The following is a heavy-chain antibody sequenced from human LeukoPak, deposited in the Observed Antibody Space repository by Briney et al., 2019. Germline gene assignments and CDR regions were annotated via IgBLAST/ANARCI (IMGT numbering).Heavy chain of an antibody. CDR1: GYTVTGHY. CDR3: AVSFKRIGDTEYFLY. CDR2: VNPNNGDT. J-gene: IGHJ1*01. V-gene: IGHV1-2*02. Sequence: GAALKVSCKASGYTVTGHYIHWVRQAPGQGLEWMGWVNPNNGDTNYAQNVRDSVTMTWDTSTGTAYMELRSLRSDDTAVFYCAVSFKRIGDTEYFLYWGQGTLVTVSS. D-gene: IGHD2-15*01.